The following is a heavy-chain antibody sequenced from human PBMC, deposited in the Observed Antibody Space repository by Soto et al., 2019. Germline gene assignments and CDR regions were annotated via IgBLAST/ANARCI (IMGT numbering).Heavy chain of an antibody. CDR3: ARDYYGSGSPPLGY. J-gene: IGHJ4*02. V-gene: IGHV4-59*01. CDR1: GGSISGYY. CDR2: IYNIGST. Sequence: AETLSLTCTVSGGSISGYYWSWLRQPPGKGLEWIGYIYNIGSTNYNPSLRSRVAMSMDTSQEQFSLKLSSVTAADTAVYYCARDYYGSGSPPLGYWGQGTLVTVSS. D-gene: IGHD3-10*01.